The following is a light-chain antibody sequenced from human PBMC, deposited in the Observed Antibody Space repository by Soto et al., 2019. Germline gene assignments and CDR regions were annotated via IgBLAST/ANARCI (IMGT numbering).Light chain of an antibody. Sequence: DIVLTQSPDSLSVSLGERSTIDCKSSRSLLYSSNHKNYLAWYQHKPGQPPRLLINWASARESGVPDRFSGAGSGTDFTLTISSRQAEDVAVYFCQQYYGTPLTGGGGTKVEIK. J-gene: IGKJ4*02. CDR1: RSLLYSSNHKNY. CDR3: QQYYGTPLT. V-gene: IGKV4-1*01. CDR2: WAS.